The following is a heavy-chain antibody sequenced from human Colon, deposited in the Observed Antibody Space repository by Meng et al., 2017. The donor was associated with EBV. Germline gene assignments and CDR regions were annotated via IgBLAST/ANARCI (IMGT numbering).Heavy chain of an antibody. D-gene: IGHD5-24*01. CDR3: ARGPSRWLQFSFDY. V-gene: IGHV4-30-4*01. Sequence: QVQLQESGPGLVKPSQTLSLTCTVSGGSISSGDYYWSWIRQPPGKGLELIGHIYYSGSTSYNPSLKSRVTISVDTSNNQFSLKLSSVTAADTAVYYCARGPSRWLQFSFDYWGQGTLVTVSS. CDR1: GGSISSGDYY. CDR2: IYYSGST. J-gene: IGHJ4*02.